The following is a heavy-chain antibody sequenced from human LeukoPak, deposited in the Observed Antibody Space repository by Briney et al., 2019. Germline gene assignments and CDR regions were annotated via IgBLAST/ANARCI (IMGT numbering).Heavy chain of an antibody. V-gene: IGHV1-8*02. CDR2: MNPNSGNT. D-gene: IGHD1-26*01. CDR3: ARDSGSYSITSLPFYYFDY. Sequence: GASVKVSCKASGYTFTSYGISWVRQAPGQGLEWMGWMNPNSGNTGYAQKFQGRVTMTRDTSTSTVYMELSSLRSEDTAVYYCARDSGSYSITSLPFYYFDYWGQGTLVTVSS. CDR1: GYTFTSYG. J-gene: IGHJ4*02.